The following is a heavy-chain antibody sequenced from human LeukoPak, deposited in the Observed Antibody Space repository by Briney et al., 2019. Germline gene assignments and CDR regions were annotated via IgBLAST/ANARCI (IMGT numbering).Heavy chain of an antibody. CDR2: ISAYNGNT. Sequence: ASVKVSCKASGYTFTSYGISWVRQAPGQGLEWMGWISAYNGNTNYAQKLQGRVTMTTDTSTSTAYMELRSLRSDDTAVYYCARDFSRPSSGGPDYWGQGTLVTVSS. CDR3: ARDFSRPSSGGPDY. V-gene: IGHV1-18*04. CDR1: GYTFTSYG. D-gene: IGHD6-19*01. J-gene: IGHJ4*02.